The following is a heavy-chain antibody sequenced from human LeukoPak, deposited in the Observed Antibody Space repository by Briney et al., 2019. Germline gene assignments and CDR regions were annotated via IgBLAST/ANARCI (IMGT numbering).Heavy chain of an antibody. D-gene: IGHD3-3*01. CDR2: INSDGSST. CDR1: GFTFSSYW. CDR3: ARRGYDFWSGYYPYYFDY. V-gene: IGHV3-74*01. J-gene: IGHJ4*02. Sequence: GGSLRLSCAASGFTFSSYWVHWVRQAPGKGLVWVSRINSDGSSTSYADSVKGRFTISRDNAKNTLYLQMNSLRAEDTAVYYCARRGYDFWSGYYPYYFDYWGQGTLVTVSS.